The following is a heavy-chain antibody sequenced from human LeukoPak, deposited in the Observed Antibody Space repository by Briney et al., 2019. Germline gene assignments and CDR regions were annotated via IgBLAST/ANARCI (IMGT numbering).Heavy chain of an antibody. V-gene: IGHV4-34*01. CDR3: ARERFLGRLTRVLDT. CDR2: VYHSGST. Sequence: PSETLSLTCVVHTASFTEYFWSWVRQPPGKGLEWLGEVYHSGSTNYNPSVKSRLSISTDMSKKQFSLQLTSVTAADTAVYFCARERFLGRLTRVLDTWGQGILVTVSS. CDR1: TASFTEYF. J-gene: IGHJ5*02. D-gene: IGHD3-3*01.